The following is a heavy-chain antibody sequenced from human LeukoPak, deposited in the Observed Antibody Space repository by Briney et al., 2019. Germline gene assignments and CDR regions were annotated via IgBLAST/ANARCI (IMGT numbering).Heavy chain of an antibody. CDR2: TYYSGST. V-gene: IGHV4-28*01. J-gene: IGHJ3*02. CDR3: ARTLTPYCSGGSCYGKNAFDI. CDR1: GYSISSSNW. Sequence: SETLSLTCAVSGYSISSSNWWGWIRQPPGKGLEWIGYTYYSGSTYYNPSLKSRVTMSVDTSKNQFSLKLSSVTAVDTAVYYCARTLTPYCSGGSCYGKNAFDIWGQGTMVTVSS. D-gene: IGHD2-15*01.